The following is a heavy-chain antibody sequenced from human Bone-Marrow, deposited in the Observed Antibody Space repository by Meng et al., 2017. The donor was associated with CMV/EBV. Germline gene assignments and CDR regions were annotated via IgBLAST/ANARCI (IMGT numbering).Heavy chain of an antibody. CDR1: GFTVSSNY. J-gene: IGHJ6*02. V-gene: IGHV3-53*01. CDR3: ARDRTYYYDSSGYFDYGMDV. D-gene: IGHD3-22*01. Sequence: GESLKISCAASGFTVSSNYMSWVRQAPGKGLEWVSVIYSGGSTYCADSVKGRFTISRDNSKNSLYLQMNSLRAEDTAVYYCARDRTYYYDSSGYFDYGMDVWGQGTTVTVSS. CDR2: IYSGGST.